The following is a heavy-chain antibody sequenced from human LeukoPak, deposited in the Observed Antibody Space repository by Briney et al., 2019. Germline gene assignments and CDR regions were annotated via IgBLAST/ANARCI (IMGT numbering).Heavy chain of an antibody. D-gene: IGHD3-10*01. J-gene: IGHJ4*02. Sequence: PSETLSLTCTVSGGSISSGSYYWSWIRQPAGKGLEWIGRIYTSGSTNYNPSLKSRVTISVDTSKNQFSLKLSSVTAADTAVYYCAGDGSRGSFYFDYWGQGTLVTVSS. CDR2: IYTSGST. CDR3: AGDGSRGSFYFDY. V-gene: IGHV4-61*02. CDR1: GGSISSGSYY.